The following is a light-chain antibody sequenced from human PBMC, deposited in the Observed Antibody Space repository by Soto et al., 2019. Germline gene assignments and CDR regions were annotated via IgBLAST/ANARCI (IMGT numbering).Light chain of an antibody. V-gene: IGKV1-39*01. CDR2: TAS. J-gene: IGKJ2*01. CDR1: QSISSY. CDR3: QQSYSTPPYT. Sequence: DIQMTQSPSSLSASVGDRVTITCRASQSISSYLNWYQQKPGKAPKLLITTASSLQSGVPSRFSGSGSGTDFTLTISSLQPEDFATYYCQQSYSTPPYTFGQGPKLEIK.